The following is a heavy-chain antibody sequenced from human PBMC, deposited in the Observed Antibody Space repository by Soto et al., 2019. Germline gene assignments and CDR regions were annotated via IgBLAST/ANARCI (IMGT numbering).Heavy chain of an antibody. J-gene: IGHJ6*04. Sequence: GGSLRLSCAASGFTFSSYAMSWVRQAPGKRLEWVAVIWYDGNNKYYIDSVKGRFTISRDNSKSTLYMQMNSLRAEDTAVYYCARATYYDESGYGLDVWGKGTTVTVSS. CDR2: IWYDGNNK. D-gene: IGHD3-22*01. CDR3: ARATYYDESGYGLDV. CDR1: GFTFSSYA. V-gene: IGHV3-33*08.